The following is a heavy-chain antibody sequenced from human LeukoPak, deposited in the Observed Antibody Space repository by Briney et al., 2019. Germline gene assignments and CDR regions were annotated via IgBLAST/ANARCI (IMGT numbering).Heavy chain of an antibody. CDR2: IYSGGST. CDR1: GFSFSNYS. D-gene: IGHD3-10*01. V-gene: IGHV3-53*01. J-gene: IGHJ4*02. CDR3: ARAKPKNMVRGLIMRRESRYYFDY. Sequence: PGGSLRLSCVGSGFSFSNYSLNWVRQTPGKGLEWVSVIYSGGSTYYADSVKGRFTISRDNSKSTLYIQMNSLRAEDTAVYYCARAKPKNMVRGLIMRRESRYYFDYWGQGTLVTVSS.